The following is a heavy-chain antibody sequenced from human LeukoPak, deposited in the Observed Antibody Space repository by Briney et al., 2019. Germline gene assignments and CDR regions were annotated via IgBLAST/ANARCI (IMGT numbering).Heavy chain of an antibody. D-gene: IGHD1-1*01. CDR1: GFTFSNYG. CDR2: IWYDGSNK. CDR3: ARDTTNSFDY. Sequence: PGGSLRLSCAASGFTFSNYGMHWVRQAPGKGLEWVTFIWYDGSNKYYADSVKGRFNISRDNPKNTLYLQMNSLRAEDTAVYYCARDTTNSFDYWGQGTLVTVSS. J-gene: IGHJ4*02. V-gene: IGHV3-33*01.